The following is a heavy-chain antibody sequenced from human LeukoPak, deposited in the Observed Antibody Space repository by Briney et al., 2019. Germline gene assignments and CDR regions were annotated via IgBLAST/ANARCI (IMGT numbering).Heavy chain of an antibody. D-gene: IGHD1-7*01. CDR1: GGSISRYY. CDR3: ARAPLIGWNLSGFDY. V-gene: IGHV4-59*01. Sequence: SETLSLTCTVSGGSISRYYWSWIRQPPGTGLEWIGYIYYSGSTNYNPSLKSRVTISVDTSKNQFSLKLSSVTAADTAVYYCARAPLIGWNLSGFDYWGQGTLVTVSS. CDR2: IYYSGST. J-gene: IGHJ4*02.